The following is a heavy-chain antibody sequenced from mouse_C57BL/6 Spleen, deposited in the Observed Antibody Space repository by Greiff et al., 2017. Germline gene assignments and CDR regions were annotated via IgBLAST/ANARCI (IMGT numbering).Heavy chain of an antibody. J-gene: IGHJ3*01. CDR1: GYTFTSYW. CDR2: IDPSDSYT. Sequence: QVQLQQPGAELVMPGASVKLSCKASGYTFTSYWMHWVKQRPGQGLEWIGEIDPSDSYTNYNQKFKGKSTLTVDKSSSTAYMQLSSLTSEDSAVYYCARMEGYSNLFAYWGQGTLVTVSA. D-gene: IGHD2-5*01. CDR3: ARMEGYSNLFAY. V-gene: IGHV1-69*01.